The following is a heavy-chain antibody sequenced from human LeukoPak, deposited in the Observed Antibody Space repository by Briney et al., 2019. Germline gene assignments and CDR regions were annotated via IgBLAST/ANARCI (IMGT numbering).Heavy chain of an antibody. CDR2: IYTSGNI. CDR3: ARDSGTTEEVKYDP. CDR1: GRSINSYY. J-gene: IGHJ5*02. Sequence: PSEPLSLTCTLSGRSINSYYASWPRHPAQEALEWVGCIYTSGNITYNRSLKGRVSISVDTSKNQYSLKLSSVNAADTAVYYCARDSGTTEEVKYDPWCQGTLVTVSS. D-gene: IGHD3-10*01. V-gene: IGHV4-4*07.